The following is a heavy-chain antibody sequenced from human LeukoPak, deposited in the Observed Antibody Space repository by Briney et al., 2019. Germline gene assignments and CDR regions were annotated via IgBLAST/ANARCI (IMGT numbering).Heavy chain of an antibody. CDR2: IYHSGST. V-gene: IGHV4-59*13. Sequence: KPSETLSLTCTVSGVSITTYYWSWIRQPPGKGLEWIGYIYHSGSTNYNPSLRSRVTISVDTSKNQFSLKLSSVTAADTAVYYCARSITMVREYYYYYYMDVWGKGTTVTVSS. J-gene: IGHJ6*03. CDR3: ARSITMVREYYYYYYMDV. D-gene: IGHD3-10*01. CDR1: GVSITTYY.